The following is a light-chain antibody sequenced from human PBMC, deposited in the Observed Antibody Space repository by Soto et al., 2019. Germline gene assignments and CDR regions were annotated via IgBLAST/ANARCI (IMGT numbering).Light chain of an antibody. J-gene: IGKJ1*01. CDR1: QSISSY. CDR2: AAS. CDR3: QQSYSTPRT. Sequence: DIQMTQSPSSLSASVGDRVTITCRASQSISSYLNWYQQKPGKAPKLLIYAASSFQSGVPSRFSGSGSWTDFTLTISSLRPEDFATYYCQQSYSTPRTFGQGTKVEIK. V-gene: IGKV1-39*01.